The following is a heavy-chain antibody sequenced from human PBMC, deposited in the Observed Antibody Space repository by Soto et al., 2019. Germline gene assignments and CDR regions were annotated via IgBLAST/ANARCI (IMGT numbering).Heavy chain of an antibody. CDR2: ISSSSGTI. Sequence: GGSLRLSCAASGFTFSGYSMNWVRQAPGKGLELVSYISSSSGTIYYADSVKGRFTISRDNAKNSLYLQMNSLRVEDTAVYYCARGRITMVRGVNTNWFDPWGQGTLVTVSS. CDR1: GFTFSGYS. J-gene: IGHJ5*02. CDR3: ARGRITMVRGVNTNWFDP. D-gene: IGHD3-10*01. V-gene: IGHV3-48*01.